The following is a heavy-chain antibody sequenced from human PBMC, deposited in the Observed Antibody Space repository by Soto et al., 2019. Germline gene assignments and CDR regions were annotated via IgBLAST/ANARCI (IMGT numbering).Heavy chain of an antibody. CDR3: ERQNDYKSCFDT. J-gene: IGHJ5*02. D-gene: IGHD4-4*01. V-gene: IGHV5-10-1*01. CDR1: GYSFTSYW. Sequence: PGESLKISCKGSGYSFTSYWISWVRQMPGKGLEWMGRIDPSDSYTNYSPSFQGHVTISADKSISTAYLQWSSLKASDTAMYYCERQNDYKSCFDTWGQGTLVTVSS. CDR2: IDPSDSYT.